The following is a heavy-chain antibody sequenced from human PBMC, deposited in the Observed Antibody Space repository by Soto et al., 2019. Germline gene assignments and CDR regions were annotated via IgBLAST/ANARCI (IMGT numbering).Heavy chain of an antibody. Sequence: PGESLKISCKGSGYSFTSYWIGWVRQMPGKDLEWIGIIYPDDSETRYSPSFQGRVTISVDNSKNTLYLQMNSLRAEDTAVYCCARDPLGVAAYFDNWGQGTLVTVSS. V-gene: IGHV5-51*01. D-gene: IGHD6-19*01. CDR3: ARDPLGVAAYFDN. J-gene: IGHJ4*02. CDR1: GYSFTSYW. CDR2: IYPDDSET.